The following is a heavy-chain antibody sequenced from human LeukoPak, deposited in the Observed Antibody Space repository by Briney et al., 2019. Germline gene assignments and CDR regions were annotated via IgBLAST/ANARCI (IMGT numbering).Heavy chain of an antibody. Sequence: ASVKVSCKASGYTFTSYDINWVRQATGQGLEWMGWMNPNSGNTGYAQKFQGRVTMTRNTSISTAYMELSSLRYEDTAVYYCARVRIAAANWFDPWGQGTLVTVSS. CDR3: ARVRIAAANWFDP. J-gene: IGHJ5*02. CDR1: GYTFTSYD. D-gene: IGHD6-6*01. CDR2: MNPNSGNT. V-gene: IGHV1-8*01.